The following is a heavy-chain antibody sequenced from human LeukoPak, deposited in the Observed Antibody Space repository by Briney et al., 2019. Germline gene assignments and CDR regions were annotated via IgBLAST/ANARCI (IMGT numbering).Heavy chain of an antibody. V-gene: IGHV4-61*01. CDR1: GGSISSSSYY. Sequence: SETLSLTCTVSGGSISSSSYYWSWIRQPPGKGLEWIGYIYYSGSTNYNPSLKSRVTISVDTSKNQFSLKLSSVTAADTAVYYCARADGYYYGMDVWGQGTTVTVSS. J-gene: IGHJ6*02. CDR2: IYYSGST. CDR3: ARADGYYYGMDV.